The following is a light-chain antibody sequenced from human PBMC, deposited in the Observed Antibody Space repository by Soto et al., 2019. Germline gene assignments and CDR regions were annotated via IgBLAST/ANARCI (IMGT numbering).Light chain of an antibody. CDR2: DNN. J-gene: IGLJ2*01. V-gene: IGLV1-51*01. CDR1: SSNIGNNY. CDR3: GTWDSSLSAGQGV. Sequence: QSVLTQPPSVSAAPGQKVTISCSGSSSNIGNNYLSWYQQLPGTAPKLLIYDNNKRPSGIPDRFSGSKSGTSATLGITGLQTGDEADYYCGTWDSSLSAGQGVFGGGTQLTVL.